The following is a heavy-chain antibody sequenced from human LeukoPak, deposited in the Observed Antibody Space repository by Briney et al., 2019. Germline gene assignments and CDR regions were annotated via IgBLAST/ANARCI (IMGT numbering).Heavy chain of an antibody. D-gene: IGHD3-10*01. CDR1: GFTFSSYA. CDR3: AKSGDSGSYFDY. J-gene: IGHJ4*02. CDR2: IRDSGDDT. V-gene: IGHV3-23*01. Sequence: GGSLRLSCAASGFTFSSYAMNWVRQAPGKGLEWVSAIRDSGDDTFYADSVKGRFTVSRDSPKDTLYLQMNSLRAEDTAVYYCAKSGDSGSYFDYWGQGTLVTVSS.